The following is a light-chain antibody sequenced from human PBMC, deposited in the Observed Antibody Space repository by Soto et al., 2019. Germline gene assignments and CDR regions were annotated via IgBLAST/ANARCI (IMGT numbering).Light chain of an antibody. CDR3: QTWATGIQI. CDR2: LNSDGSH. CDR1: SGHSSYA. J-gene: IGLJ2*01. Sequence: QAVVTQSPSASASLGASVKLTCTLSSGHSSYAIAWHQQQPEKGPRYLMKLNSDGSHSKGDGIPDRFSGSSSGAERYLTISSLQSEDEADYYCQTWATGIQIFSGGTKLTVL. V-gene: IGLV4-69*01.